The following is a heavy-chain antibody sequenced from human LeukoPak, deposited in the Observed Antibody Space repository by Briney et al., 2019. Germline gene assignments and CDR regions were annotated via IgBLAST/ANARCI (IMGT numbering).Heavy chain of an antibody. CDR1: GFSFSS. CDR2: ISGDGNAK. D-gene: IGHD2/OR15-2a*01. Sequence: PGGSLRLSCAASGFSFSSINWVRQAPGKGLEWVSYISGDGNAKHYTDSVKGRFTISRDNAKNALYLQMNSLRAEDTAVYFCARAYVYAFDYWGQGTLVTVSS. CDR3: ARAYVYAFDY. V-gene: IGHV3-48*01. J-gene: IGHJ4*02.